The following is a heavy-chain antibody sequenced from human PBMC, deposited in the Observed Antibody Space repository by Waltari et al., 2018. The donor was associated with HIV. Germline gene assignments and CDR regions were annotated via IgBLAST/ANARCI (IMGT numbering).Heavy chain of an antibody. CDR2: INENGSDDYK. J-gene: IGHJ3*02. D-gene: IGHD4-17*01. CDR3: ARADYGDSYDAFDI. CDR1: GCRFRHSW. Sequence: EVLLVESGGGWVQRGGSLRVSCGAFGCRFRHSWMSWVRQSPGKGLEWVAPINENGSDDYKYYADSVRGRFTISRDNTKNLLYLEMNSLTAEDTAVYYCARADYGDSYDAFDIWGQGTTVTVSA. V-gene: IGHV3-7*01.